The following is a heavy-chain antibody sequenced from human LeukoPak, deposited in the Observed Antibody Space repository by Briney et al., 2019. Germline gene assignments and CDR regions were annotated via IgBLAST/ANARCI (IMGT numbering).Heavy chain of an antibody. CDR3: AKRIVGGPYAFDI. CDR1: GFTFSTYA. D-gene: IGHD1-26*01. V-gene: IGHV3-23*01. J-gene: IGHJ3*02. CDR2: ISGSGGST. Sequence: PGGSLRLSCAASGFTFSTYAMSWVRQAPGKGLEWVSAISGSGGSTYYADSVKGRLTISRDSSKNTLYLQMNSLRAEDTAVYYCAKRIVGGPYAFDIWGQGTMVTVSS.